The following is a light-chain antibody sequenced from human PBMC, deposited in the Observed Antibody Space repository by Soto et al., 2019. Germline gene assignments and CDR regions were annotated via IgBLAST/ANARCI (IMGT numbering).Light chain of an antibody. CDR1: QSISRY. Sequence: DIKMYQSPASLSAYVGDRVTITCRASQSISRYLNWYQQKPGKAPNLLIYVASSLQSEVPSRFSGSGSGTEFTLTISSLQSEDFAVYYCQQYNNWPPWTFGQGTKVDIK. V-gene: IGKV1-39*01. J-gene: IGKJ1*01. CDR2: VAS. CDR3: QQYNNWPPWT.